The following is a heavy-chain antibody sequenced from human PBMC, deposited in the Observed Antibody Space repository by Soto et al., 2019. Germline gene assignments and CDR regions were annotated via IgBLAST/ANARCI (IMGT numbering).Heavy chain of an antibody. D-gene: IGHD3-3*01. CDR1: GGSISSGGYY. CDR3: ASDVPFWTGGYFDS. J-gene: IGHJ4*02. Sequence: QVQLQESGPGLVKPSQTLSLTCTVSGGSISSGGYYWSWIRQHPGKGLEWLGYIYYSGRTYYNPSLNSRVTNSVDTSKNQFSLKLSSVTAADTAVDYCASDVPFWTGGYFDSWGQGTLVTVSS. V-gene: IGHV4-31*03. CDR2: IYYSGRT.